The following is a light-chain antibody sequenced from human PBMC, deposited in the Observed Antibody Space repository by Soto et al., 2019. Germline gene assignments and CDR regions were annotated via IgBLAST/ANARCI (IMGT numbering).Light chain of an antibody. CDR2: SAS. V-gene: IGKV1-12*01. CDR3: QQANRFPRS. Sequence: DIQMTQSPSSVSASVGDRVTITCRARQGFSTWLAWYRRKPGRAPDLLLYSASSLHSGVPSRFSGSVSGTDFTLTISILQPEDVATYDCQQANRFPRSFGGGTEVEIK. J-gene: IGKJ4*01. CDR1: QGFSTW.